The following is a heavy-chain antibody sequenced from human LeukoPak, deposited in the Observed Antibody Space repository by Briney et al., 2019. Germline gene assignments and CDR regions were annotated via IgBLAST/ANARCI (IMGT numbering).Heavy chain of an antibody. V-gene: IGHV1-2*02. J-gene: IGHJ3*02. CDR2: INPNSGGT. Sequence: ASVKVSCKASGYTFTGYYMHWVRQAPGQGLEWMGWINPNSGGTNYAQKFQGRVTMTRDTSISTAYMELSRLRSGDTAVYYCARAYYDILTGYHLNDAFDIWGQGTMVTVSS. D-gene: IGHD3-9*01. CDR3: ARAYYDILTGYHLNDAFDI. CDR1: GYTFTGYY.